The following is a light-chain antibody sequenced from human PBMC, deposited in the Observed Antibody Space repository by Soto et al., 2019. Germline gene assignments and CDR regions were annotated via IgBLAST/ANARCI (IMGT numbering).Light chain of an antibody. CDR1: SSDVGGYDY. CDR2: EVT. CDR3: SSYTGSITLYV. V-gene: IGLV2-14*01. Sequence: QSVLTQPGSVCGSTGQSVAISCTGTSSDVGGYDYVSWYQQYPGKAPKLIIYEVTNRPSGVSTRFSGSKSGNTASLTISGLQAEDEADYYCSSYTGSITLYVFGTGTKVTVL. J-gene: IGLJ1*01.